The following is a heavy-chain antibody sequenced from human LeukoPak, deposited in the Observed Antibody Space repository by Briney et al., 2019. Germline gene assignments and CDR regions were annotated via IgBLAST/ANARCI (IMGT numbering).Heavy chain of an antibody. Sequence: SETLSLTCTVSNVSISSTNSYWGWIRQPPGKGLKWIGSIYYGANTYYNPSLKSRITMSVDTSRNQFSLRLSSVTAADTAVYYCARHGQWLLRNFWGQGTLVTVSS. D-gene: IGHD6-19*01. J-gene: IGHJ4*02. CDR2: IYYGANT. CDR1: NVSISSTNSY. V-gene: IGHV4-39*01. CDR3: ARHGQWLLRNF.